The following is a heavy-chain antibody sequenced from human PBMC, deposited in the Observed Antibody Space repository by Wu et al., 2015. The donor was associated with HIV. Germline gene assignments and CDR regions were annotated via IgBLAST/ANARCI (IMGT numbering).Heavy chain of an antibody. Sequence: VQLVQSGAEMKKPGSSVKLSCKASGDSFSNYAINWVRQAPGQGLEWMGWISAYNGNTNYAQKVQGRVTMTTDTSTSTAYMELRSLRSDDTAVYYCGRDLVRGVIYFDYWGQGTLVTVSS. D-gene: IGHD3-10*01. CDR3: GRDLVRGVIYFDY. CDR1: GDSFSNYA. J-gene: IGHJ4*02. V-gene: IGHV1-18*01. CDR2: ISAYNGNT.